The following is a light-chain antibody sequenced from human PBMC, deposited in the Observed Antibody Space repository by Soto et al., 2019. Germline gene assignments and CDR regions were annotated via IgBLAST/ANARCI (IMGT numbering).Light chain of an antibody. CDR1: QSVSSSY. V-gene: IGKV3-20*01. Sequence: EIVLTQSPGTLSLSPGERATLSCRASQSVSSSYLAWYEQKPGQAPRLLIYGASSRATGIPDRFSGSGSGTDLTLTISRLEPDDFAVYYCQHYGSSPPITFGQGTRLEIK. CDR3: QHYGSSPPIT. CDR2: GAS. J-gene: IGKJ5*01.